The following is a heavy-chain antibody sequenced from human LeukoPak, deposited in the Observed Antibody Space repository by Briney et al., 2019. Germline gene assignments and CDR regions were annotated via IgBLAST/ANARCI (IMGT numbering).Heavy chain of an antibody. Sequence: SETLSLTCTVSGASISIYYWSWIRQPAGKGLEWIGCSYGNESINFNHSLKSRVTMSVDTSKNQFSLKLSSVTAADTAVYYCARVNSGWYGRLDYWGPGTLVTVSS. D-gene: IGHD6-19*01. CDR3: ARVNSGWYGRLDY. CDR2: SYGNESI. J-gene: IGHJ4*02. V-gene: IGHV4-4*07. CDR1: GASISIYY.